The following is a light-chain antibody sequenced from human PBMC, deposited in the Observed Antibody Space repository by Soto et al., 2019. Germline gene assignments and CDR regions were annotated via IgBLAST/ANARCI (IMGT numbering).Light chain of an antibody. Sequence: QSALTQPASVSGSPGQSITISCTGTSSDIGGYNYVSWYQQPPGKVPKLIIYDVSNRPSGVSDRFSGSKSGNAASLTISGLQAEDEADYYCRSYTSKSPLYVFGPGTKVTVL. CDR2: DVS. V-gene: IGLV2-14*03. CDR3: RSYTSKSPLYV. CDR1: SSDIGGYNY. J-gene: IGLJ1*01.